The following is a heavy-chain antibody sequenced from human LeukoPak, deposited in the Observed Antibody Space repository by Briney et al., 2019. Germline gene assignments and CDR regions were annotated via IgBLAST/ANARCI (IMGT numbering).Heavy chain of an antibody. J-gene: IGHJ4*02. CDR3: ARHQWGHEQLDY. V-gene: IGHV4-59*08. CDR1: GGSISSYY. CDR2: IYYSGST. D-gene: IGHD1/OR15-1a*01. Sequence: SETLSLTCTVSGGSISSYYWSWIRQPPGKGLEWIGYIYYSGSTNYNPSLKSRVTISVDTSKNQFSLKLSSVTAADTAVYYCARHQWGHEQLDYWGQGTLVTVSS.